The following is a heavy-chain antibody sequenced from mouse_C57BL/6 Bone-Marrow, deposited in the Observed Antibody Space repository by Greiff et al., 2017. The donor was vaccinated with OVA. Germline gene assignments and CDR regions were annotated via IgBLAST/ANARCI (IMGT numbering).Heavy chain of an antibody. J-gene: IGHJ4*01. CDR3: ARYEGNYYTNYYAMDY. Sequence: EVQVVESGPELVKPGASVKISCKASGYSFTDYNMNWVKQSNGQSLEWIGVINPNYGTTSYNQKFKGKATLTVDQSSSTAYMQLNSLTSEDSAVYYCARYEGNYYTNYYAMDYWGQGTSVTVSS. CDR2: INPNYGTT. D-gene: IGHD2-12*01. CDR1: GYSFTDYN. V-gene: IGHV1-39*01.